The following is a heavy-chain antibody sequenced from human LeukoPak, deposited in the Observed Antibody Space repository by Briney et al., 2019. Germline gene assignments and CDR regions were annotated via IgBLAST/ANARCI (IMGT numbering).Heavy chain of an antibody. V-gene: IGHV3-48*02. D-gene: IGHD3-16*01. CDR3: XXXXXXXXHARGEYFDY. Sequence: GGSLRLSCAASGFTFSSYSMNWVRQASGKGLEWVSYISSSSSTIYYADSVKGRFTISRDNAKNSLYLQMNSLSDADTAVYYXXXXXXXXXHARGEYFDYWGQGTLVTVSS. J-gene: IGHJ4*02. CDR1: GFTFSSYS. CDR2: ISSSSSTI.